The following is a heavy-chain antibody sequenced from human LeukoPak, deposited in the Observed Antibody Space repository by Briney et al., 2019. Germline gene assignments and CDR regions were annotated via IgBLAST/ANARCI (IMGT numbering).Heavy chain of an antibody. CDR3: ARGGGSGSYYNEYFDY. D-gene: IGHD3-10*01. J-gene: IGHJ4*02. Sequence: GGSLRLSCAASGFTFSSYATYWLRQAPGKGLEWVAFIRYDGSNKYYADSVKGRFTISRDNSKNTLYLQMNSLRAEDTAVYYCARGGGSGSYYNEYFDYWGQGTLVTVSS. CDR1: GFTFSSYA. V-gene: IGHV3-30*02. CDR2: IRYDGSNK.